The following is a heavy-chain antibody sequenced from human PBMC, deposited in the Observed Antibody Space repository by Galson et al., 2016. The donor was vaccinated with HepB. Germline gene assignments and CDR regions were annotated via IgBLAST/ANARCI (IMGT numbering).Heavy chain of an antibody. D-gene: IGHD5-24*01. CDR2: IESYSKII. J-gene: IGHJ4*02. CDR1: GFTFKKYG. V-gene: IGHV3-48*04. Sequence: SLRLSCAASGFTFKKYGFNWVRLTQGKGLEWLSYIESYSKIIRYTESVRGRFTVSRDNAKNSVYLQLSGLRVEDTAIYCCARDGPNYNYDFWGQGTLVTVSS. CDR3: ARDGPNYNYDF.